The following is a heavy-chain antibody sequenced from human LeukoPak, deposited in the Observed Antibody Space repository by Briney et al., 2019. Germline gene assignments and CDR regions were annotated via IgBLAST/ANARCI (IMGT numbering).Heavy chain of an antibody. J-gene: IGHJ4*02. CDR2: IYHSGST. Sequence: SQTLSLTCTVSGGSISSGGYYWSWIRQPPGKGLEWIGYIYHSGSTYYNPSLKSRFTISVDTSKNQFSLKLSSVTAADTAVYYCVRGYYFDYWGQGTLVTVSS. CDR3: VRGYYFDY. V-gene: IGHV4-30-2*01. CDR1: GGSISSGGYY.